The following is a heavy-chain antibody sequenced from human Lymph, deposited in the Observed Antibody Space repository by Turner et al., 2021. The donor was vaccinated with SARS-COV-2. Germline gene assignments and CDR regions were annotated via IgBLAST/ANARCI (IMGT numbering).Heavy chain of an antibody. V-gene: IGHV3-43*02. CDR1: GFTFDDYA. CDR3: AKEGLSGGRLQFVPYFDY. Sequence: EVQLVESGGGLVQPGGSLRLSCAASGFTFDDYAMHWVSQAPGKGLEWVSRISGDGSRTYYADSVKGRFTIARDDSKNSLYLQINSLRTEDTALYYCAKEGLSGGRLQFVPYFDYWGQGTLVSVSS. D-gene: IGHD5-12*01. CDR2: ISGDGSRT. J-gene: IGHJ4*02.